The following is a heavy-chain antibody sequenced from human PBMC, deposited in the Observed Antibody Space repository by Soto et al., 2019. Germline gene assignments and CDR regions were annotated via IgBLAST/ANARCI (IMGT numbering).Heavy chain of an antibody. Sequence: GASVKVSCKASGYTFTSYGISWVRQAPGQGLEWMGWISAYNGNTNYAQKLQGRVTMTTDTSTSTAYMKLRSLRSDDTAVHYCARDVPYYYDFWSGDSYYMDVWGKGTTVTVSS. D-gene: IGHD3-3*01. CDR3: ARDVPYYYDFWSGDSYYMDV. CDR2: ISAYNGNT. J-gene: IGHJ6*03. CDR1: GYTFTSYG. V-gene: IGHV1-18*01.